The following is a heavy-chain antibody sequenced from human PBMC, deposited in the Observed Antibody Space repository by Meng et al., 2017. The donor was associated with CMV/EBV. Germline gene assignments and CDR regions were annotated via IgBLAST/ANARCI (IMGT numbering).Heavy chain of an antibody. V-gene: IGHV1-69*02. J-gene: IGHJ6*02. D-gene: IGHD3-3*01. Sequence: SVKVSCKASGGTFSSYTISWVRQAPGQGLEWMGRIIPILGIANYAQKFQGRVTITADKSTSTAYMELSSLRSEDTAVYYCASGGDITFGVVIMSHYYYYGMDVWCQGTTVTVSS. CDR1: GGTFSSYT. CDR3: ASGGDITFGVVIMSHYYYYGMDV. CDR2: IIPILGIA.